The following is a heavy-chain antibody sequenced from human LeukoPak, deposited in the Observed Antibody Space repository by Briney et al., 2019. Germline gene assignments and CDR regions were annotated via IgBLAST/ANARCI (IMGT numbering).Heavy chain of an antibody. CDR1: GFTFSSYS. Sequence: GGSLRLSCTASGFTFSSYSMNWVRQAPGKGLEWVSSISSSSSYIYYADSVKGRFTISRDNAKNSLYLQMNSLRAEDTAVYYCARSYDFWSGPPHDYWGQGTLVTVSS. J-gene: IGHJ4*02. CDR3: ARSYDFWSGPPHDY. D-gene: IGHD3-3*01. CDR2: ISSSSSYI. V-gene: IGHV3-21*01.